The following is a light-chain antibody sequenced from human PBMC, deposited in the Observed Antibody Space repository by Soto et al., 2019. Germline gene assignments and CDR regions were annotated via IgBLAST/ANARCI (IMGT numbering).Light chain of an antibody. CDR3: GTWDSSLSAVV. CDR1: SSNIGNNY. Sequence: QSALTQPPSVSAPPGQKVTISCSGSSSNIGNNYVSWYQHLPGTAPKLLIYDNNKRPSGIPDRFSGSKSGTSATLGITGLQTGDEADYYCGTWDSSLSAVVFGGGTKLTVL. V-gene: IGLV1-51*01. J-gene: IGLJ2*01. CDR2: DNN.